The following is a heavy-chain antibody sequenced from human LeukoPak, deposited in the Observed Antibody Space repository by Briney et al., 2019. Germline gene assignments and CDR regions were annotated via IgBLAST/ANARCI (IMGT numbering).Heavy chain of an antibody. V-gene: IGHV4-34*01. CDR3: AGYSYGYRLSRYYYYMDV. J-gene: IGHJ6*03. CDR2: INHSGST. CDR1: GGSFSGYY. D-gene: IGHD5-18*01. Sequence: PSETLSLTCAVYGGSFSGYYWSWIRQPPGKGLEWIGEINHSGSTNYNPSLESRVTISVDTSKNQFSLKLSSVTAADTAVYYCAGYSYGYRLSRYYYYMDVWGKGTTVTVSS.